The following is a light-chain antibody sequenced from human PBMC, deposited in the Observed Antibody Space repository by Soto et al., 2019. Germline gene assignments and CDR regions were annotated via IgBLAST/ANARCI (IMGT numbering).Light chain of an antibody. V-gene: IGKV1-9*01. CDR2: DAS. Sequence: DIQLTQSPSFLSASVGDRVTITCRASQGISSYLAWYHQKPGKAPKLLIYDASTLQSGVPSRFSGSGSGTECALTISSLQPEEFPTYYCQQLDSYPITFGQGTRLDIK. CDR3: QQLDSYPIT. J-gene: IGKJ5*01. CDR1: QGISSY.